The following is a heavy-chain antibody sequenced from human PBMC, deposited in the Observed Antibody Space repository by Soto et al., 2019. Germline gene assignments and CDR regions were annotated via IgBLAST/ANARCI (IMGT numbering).Heavy chain of an antibody. CDR1: GGSISSGDYY. CDR3: ARDVYDFWSGYSSSYGMDV. J-gene: IGHJ6*02. Sequence: PSETLSLTCTVSGGSISSGDYYWSWIRQPPGKGLEWIGYIYYSGSTYYNPSLKSRVTISVDTSKNQFSLKLSSVTAADTAVYYCARDVYDFWSGYSSSYGMDVWGQGTTVTVSS. V-gene: IGHV4-30-4*01. D-gene: IGHD3-3*01. CDR2: IYYSGST.